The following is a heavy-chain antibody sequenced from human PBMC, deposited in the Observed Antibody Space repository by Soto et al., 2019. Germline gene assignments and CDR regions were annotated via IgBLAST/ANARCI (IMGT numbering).Heavy chain of an antibody. D-gene: IGHD1-26*01. CDR3: ARVPGIVGATRIVS. CDR1: GDSISSSNW. J-gene: IGHJ4*02. Sequence: PSETLSLTCAVSGDSISSSNWWSWVRQPPGKGLEWIGEIFHSGSTNYNPSLTSRVTISVDKSKNQFSLRLSSVTAADTAVYYCARVPGIVGATRIVSWGQGTLVSVSS. V-gene: IGHV4-4*02. CDR2: IFHSGST.